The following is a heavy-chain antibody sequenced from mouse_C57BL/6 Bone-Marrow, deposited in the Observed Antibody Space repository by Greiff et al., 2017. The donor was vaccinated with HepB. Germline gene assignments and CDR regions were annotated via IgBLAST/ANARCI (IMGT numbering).Heavy chain of an antibody. D-gene: IGHD2-5*01. CDR1: GYTFTSYW. CDR3: ARYYSNYVSWFAY. Sequence: QVQLQQPGAELVMPGASVKLSCKASGYTFTSYWMHWVKQRPGQGLEWIGEIDPSDSYTNYNQKFKGKSTLTVDKSSSTAYMQLSSLTSEDSAVYYCARYYSNYVSWFAYWGQGTLVTVSA. V-gene: IGHV1-69*01. CDR2: IDPSDSYT. J-gene: IGHJ3*01.